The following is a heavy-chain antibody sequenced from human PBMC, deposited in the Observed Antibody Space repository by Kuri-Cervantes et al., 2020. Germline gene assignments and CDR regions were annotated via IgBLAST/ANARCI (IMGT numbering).Heavy chain of an antibody. CDR1: GYTFTSYG. J-gene: IGHJ4*02. V-gene: IGHV1-18*01. CDR3: AKEDIVVVPAAALGD. CDR2: ISAYNGNT. Sequence: ASVKVSCKASGYTFTSYGISWVRQAPGQGLEWMGWISAYNGNTNYAQKLQGRVTMTTDTSTSTAYMELRSLRSDDTAVYYCAKEDIVVVPAAALGDWGQGTLVTVSS. D-gene: IGHD2-2*01.